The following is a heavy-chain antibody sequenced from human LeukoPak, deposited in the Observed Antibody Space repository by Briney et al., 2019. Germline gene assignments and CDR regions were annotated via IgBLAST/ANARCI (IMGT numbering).Heavy chain of an antibody. V-gene: IGHV3-33*06. D-gene: IGHD3-22*01. Sequence: GGSLRLSCAASGFTFSSYEMNWVRQAPGKGLEWVAVIWYDGSNKYYADSVKGRFTISRDNSKNTLYLQMNSPRAEDTAVYYCAKVSGPYYDSSGYYGYFDYWGQGTLVTVSS. CDR1: GFTFSSYE. CDR2: IWYDGSNK. CDR3: AKVSGPYYDSSGYYGYFDY. J-gene: IGHJ4*02.